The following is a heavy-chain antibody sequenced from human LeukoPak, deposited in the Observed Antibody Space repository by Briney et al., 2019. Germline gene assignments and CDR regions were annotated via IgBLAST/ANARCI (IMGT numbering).Heavy chain of an antibody. J-gene: IGHJ5*01. CDR1: GDTIGSYY. Sequence: SETLSLTCSVSGDTIGSYYWTWIRQSAGEGLEWIGYIFYSGSTNYSPSLKSRVTISVDTSNNQFSLQLRSVTAADTAIYYCARGRARDGSFPWLDSWGQGTLVMVSS. V-gene: IGHV4-59*01. CDR3: ARGRARDGSFPWLDS. D-gene: IGHD3-10*01. CDR2: IFYSGST.